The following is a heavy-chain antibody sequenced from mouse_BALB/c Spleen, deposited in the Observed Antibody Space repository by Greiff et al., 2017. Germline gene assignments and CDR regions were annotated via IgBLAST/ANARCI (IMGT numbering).Heavy chain of an antibody. D-gene: IGHD2-1*01. CDR3: AKNGRGGNYYFDY. Sequence: VKLQESGPSLVQPSQSLSITCTVSGFSLTSYGVHWVRQSPGKGLEWLGVIWRGGSTDYNAAFMSRLSITKDNSKSQVFFKMNSLQADDTAIYYCAKNGRGGNYYFDYWGQGTTLTVSS. CDR2: IWRGGST. V-gene: IGHV2-5-1*01. J-gene: IGHJ2*01. CDR1: GFSLTSYG.